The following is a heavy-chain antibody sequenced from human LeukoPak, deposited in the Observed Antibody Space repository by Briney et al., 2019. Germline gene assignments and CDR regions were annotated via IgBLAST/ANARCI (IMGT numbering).Heavy chain of an antibody. CDR3: AREALIDSSGYYYYYYGMDI. J-gene: IGHJ6*02. V-gene: IGHV3-21*01. CDR1: GFTFSSYA. D-gene: IGHD3-22*01. CDR2: ISSSSSYI. Sequence: AGGSLRLSCAASGFTFSSYAMNWVRQAPGKGLEWVSSISSSSSYIYYADSVKGRFTISRDNAKNSLYLQMNSLRAEDTAVYYCAREALIDSSGYYYYYYGMDIWGQGTTVTVSS.